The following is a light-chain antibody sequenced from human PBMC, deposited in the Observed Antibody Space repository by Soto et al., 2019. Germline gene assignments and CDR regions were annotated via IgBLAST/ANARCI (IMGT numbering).Light chain of an antibody. V-gene: IGLV2-23*01. CDR3: CSYAGSL. Sequence: QSALTQPASVSGSPGQSITISCTGTSSDVGSYNLVSWYQQHPGKAPKLMIYEGSKRPSGVSNRFSGSKSGNTASLTISGLQAEDGADYYCCSYAGSLFGGGTKLTVL. J-gene: IGLJ2*01. CDR1: SSDVGSYNL. CDR2: EGS.